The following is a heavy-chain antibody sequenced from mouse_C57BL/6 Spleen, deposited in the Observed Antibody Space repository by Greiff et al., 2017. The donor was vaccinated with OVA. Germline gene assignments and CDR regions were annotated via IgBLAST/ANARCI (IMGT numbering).Heavy chain of an antibody. CDR2: IDPETGGT. D-gene: IGHD2-4*01. CDR3: TRDYDYAMDY. CDR1: GYTFTDYE. J-gene: IGHJ4*01. V-gene: IGHV1-15*01. Sequence: QVHVKQSGAELVRPGASVTLSCKASGYTFTDYEMHWVKQTPVHGLEWIGAIDPETGGTAYNQKFKGKAILTADKSSSTAYMALRSLTSEDSAVYYCTRDYDYAMDYWGQGTSGTVAS.